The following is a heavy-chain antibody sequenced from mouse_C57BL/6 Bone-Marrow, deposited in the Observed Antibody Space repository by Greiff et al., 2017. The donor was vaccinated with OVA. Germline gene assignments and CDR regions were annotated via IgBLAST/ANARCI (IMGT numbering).Heavy chain of an antibody. CDR2: IWSGGST. J-gene: IGHJ3*01. V-gene: IGHV2-4*01. CDR1: GFSLTSYG. CDR3: APHAWVAY. Sequence: VQLKESGPGLVQPSQSLSITCTVSGFSLTSYGVHWVRQPPGKGLEWLGVIWSGGSTDYNAAFISRLSISKDNSKSQVFFKMNSLQADDTAIYYCAPHAWVAYWGQGTLVTVSA.